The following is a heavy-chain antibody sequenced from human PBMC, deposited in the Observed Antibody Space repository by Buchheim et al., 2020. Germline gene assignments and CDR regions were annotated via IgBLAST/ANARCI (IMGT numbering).Heavy chain of an antibody. CDR3: ARAFGVAGRRPFDP. CDR1: GFTFSSYS. D-gene: IGHD3-3*01. V-gene: IGHV3-48*04. CDR2: ISSSSSTI. J-gene: IGHJ5*02. Sequence: EVQLVESGGGLVQPGGSLRLSCAASGFTFSSYSMNWVRQAPGKGLEWVSYISSSSSTIYYAESVKGRFTISRDNAKNSLYLQMNSLRAEDTAVYYCARAFGVAGRRPFDPWGQGTL.